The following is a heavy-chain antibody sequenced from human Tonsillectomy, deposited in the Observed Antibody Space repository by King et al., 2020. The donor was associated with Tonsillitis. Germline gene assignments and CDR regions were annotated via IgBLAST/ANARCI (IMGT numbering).Heavy chain of an antibody. CDR3: ARDRFFDPGRNGYGMDV. Sequence: VQLVQSGAEVRKPGSSVKVSCKASGGTFSSFGISWVRQAPGQGLEWMGGIIPIFDTSNYAQKFQGRVTITADESTRTAYMELSSLRPEDTAVYYCARDRFFDPGRNGYGMDVWGQGTTVTVSS. J-gene: IGHJ6*02. V-gene: IGHV1-69*01. D-gene: IGHD2-8*01. CDR1: GGTFSSFG. CDR2: IIPIFDTS.